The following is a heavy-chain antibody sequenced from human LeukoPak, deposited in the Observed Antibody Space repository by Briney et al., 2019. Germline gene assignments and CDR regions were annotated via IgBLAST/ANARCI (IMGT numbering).Heavy chain of an antibody. Sequence: SQTLSLTCTVSGASISSGTYSWSWIRQPAGQGLEWIGLIYSSGSTNYNPSLKSRVTISVDTSKLQFSLRLISVTAADTAVYYCARNWNDGYYGMDVWGQGTTVTVS. CDR1: GASISSGTYS. D-gene: IGHD1-1*01. CDR2: IYSSGST. J-gene: IGHJ6*02. V-gene: IGHV4-61*02. CDR3: ARNWNDGYYGMDV.